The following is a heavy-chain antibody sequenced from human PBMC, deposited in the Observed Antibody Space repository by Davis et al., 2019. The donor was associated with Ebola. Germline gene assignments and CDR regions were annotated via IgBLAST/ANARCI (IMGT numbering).Heavy chain of an antibody. V-gene: IGHV3-23*01. CDR2: INSDGSST. CDR1: GFTFSSYA. CDR3: AKRNLPRFLEWFYDY. D-gene: IGHD3-3*01. J-gene: IGHJ4*02. Sequence: PGGSLRLSCAASGFTFSSYAMSWVRQAPGKGLVWVSRINSDGSSTSYADSVKGRFTISRDNSKNTLYLQMNSLRAEDTAVYYCAKRNLPRFLEWFYDYWGQGTLVTVSS.